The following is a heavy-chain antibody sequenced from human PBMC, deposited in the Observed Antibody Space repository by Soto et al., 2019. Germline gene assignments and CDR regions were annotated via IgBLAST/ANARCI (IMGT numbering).Heavy chain of an antibody. D-gene: IGHD5-18*01. Sequence: QVQLQESGPGLVKPSGTLSLTCAVSGGSISSSTWWSWVRQPPGKGLEWIGEIYQTGSTNYIPSLNSRVNISVDKSKNQFSLKLNSVTAADTAVYFCARAMVTIDYWGQGTLVTVSS. CDR1: GGSISSSTW. V-gene: IGHV4-4*02. CDR2: IYQTGST. CDR3: ARAMVTIDY. J-gene: IGHJ4*02.